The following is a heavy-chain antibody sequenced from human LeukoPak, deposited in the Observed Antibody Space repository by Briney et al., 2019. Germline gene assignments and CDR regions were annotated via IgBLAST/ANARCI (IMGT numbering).Heavy chain of an antibody. D-gene: IGHD1-26*01. V-gene: IGHV3-30*02. CDR2: IRYDGNNK. CDR1: ALTFITYG. J-gene: IGHJ4*02. Sequence: GRSLRLSCAASALTFITYGMHSVHQAPGKGLEWVAFIRYDGNNKYYADSVKGRFTTSRDNSKNTLHLQMNSLRVEDTAVYCCAKDMVGNYYDYCGQGTLVTVSS. CDR3: AKDMVGNYYDY.